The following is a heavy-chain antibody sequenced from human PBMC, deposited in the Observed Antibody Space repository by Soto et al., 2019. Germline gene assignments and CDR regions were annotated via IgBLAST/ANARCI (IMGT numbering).Heavy chain of an antibody. D-gene: IGHD6-13*01. CDR3: ARTAAAGKYYYGVDV. V-gene: IGHV5-51*01. Sequence: PGESLKISCQGSGYSFTSYWIGWVRQMPGKGLEWKGIIYPGDSDTRYSPSFQGQVTISADKSISTAYLQWSSLKASDTAIYYCARTAAAGKYYYGVDVWGQGTTVTVSS. CDR1: GYSFTSYW. J-gene: IGHJ6*02. CDR2: IYPGDSDT.